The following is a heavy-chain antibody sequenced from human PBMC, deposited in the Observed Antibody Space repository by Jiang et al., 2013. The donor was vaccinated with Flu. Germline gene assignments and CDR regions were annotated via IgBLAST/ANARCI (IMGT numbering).Heavy chain of an antibody. V-gene: IGHV2-5*02. Sequence: PTQTLTLTCTFSGFSLSTSGVGVGWIRQPPGKALEWLALFFWDDNKRYSPSLKSRLTITKDTSKNQVVLTMTNMDPVDTATYYCAHRQASGSYFAYWGQGILVTVSS. CDR2: FFWDDNK. J-gene: IGHJ4*02. D-gene: IGHD6-25*01. CDR3: AHRQASGSYFAY. CDR1: GFSLSTSGVG.